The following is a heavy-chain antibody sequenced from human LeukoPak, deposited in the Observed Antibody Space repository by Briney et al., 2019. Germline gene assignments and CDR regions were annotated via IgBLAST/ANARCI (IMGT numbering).Heavy chain of an antibody. Sequence: ASVKVSCKASGYTFTGYYMHWVRQAPGQGLERMGWINPNSGGTNYAQKFQGRVTMTRDTSISTAYMELSRLRSDDTAVYYCARAGIVVVHYEDWEWFDPWGQGTLVTVSS. J-gene: IGHJ5*02. CDR3: ARAGIVVVHYEDWEWFDP. D-gene: IGHD2-2*01. CDR2: INPNSGGT. CDR1: GYTFTGYY. V-gene: IGHV1-2*02.